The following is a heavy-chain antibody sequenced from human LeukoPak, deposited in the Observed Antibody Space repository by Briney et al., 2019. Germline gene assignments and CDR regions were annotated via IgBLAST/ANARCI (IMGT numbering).Heavy chain of an antibody. CDR3: ARQAAAGAPFDY. J-gene: IGHJ4*02. V-gene: IGHV4-4*09. CDR1: GGSISSYY. CDR2: IHTSGST. D-gene: IGHD6-13*01. Sequence: SETLSLTCTVSGGSISSYYWSWIRQPPGKGLEWIGYIHTSGSTNYNPSLKSRVTISVDTSKNQFSLKLSSVTAADTAVYYCARQAAAGAPFDYWGQGTLVTVSS.